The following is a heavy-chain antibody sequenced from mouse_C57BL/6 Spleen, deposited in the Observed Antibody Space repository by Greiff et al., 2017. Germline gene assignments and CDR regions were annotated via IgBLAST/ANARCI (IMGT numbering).Heavy chain of an antibody. V-gene: IGHV14-4*01. J-gene: IGHJ4*01. CDR3: TSITTVVVDYAMDY. Sequence: EVKLVESGAELVRPGASVKLSCTASGFNIKDDYMHWVKQRPEQGLEWIGWIDPENGDTEYASKFQGKATITADTSSNTAYLQLSSLTSEDTAVYYCTSITTVVVDYAMDYWGQGTSVTVSS. CDR2: IDPENGDT. CDR1: GFNIKDDY. D-gene: IGHD1-1*01.